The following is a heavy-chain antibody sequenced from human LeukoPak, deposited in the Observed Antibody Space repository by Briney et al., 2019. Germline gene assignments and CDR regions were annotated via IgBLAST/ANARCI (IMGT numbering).Heavy chain of an antibody. CDR1: GYNFTTYW. CDR2: IYPGDSDT. CDR3: ARHMWELRSYYYMDV. D-gene: IGHD1-26*01. Sequence: GESLKISCKGSGYNFTTYWIGWVRQMPDKGLEWMGLIYPGDSDTRYTPSFQGHVTISADKSISTAYLQWSSLKAPDTAMYYCARHMWELRSYYYMDVWGKGTTVTVSS. V-gene: IGHV5-51*01. J-gene: IGHJ6*03.